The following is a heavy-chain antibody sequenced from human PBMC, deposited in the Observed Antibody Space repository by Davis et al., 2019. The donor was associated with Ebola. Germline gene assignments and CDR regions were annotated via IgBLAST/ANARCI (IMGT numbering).Heavy chain of an antibody. D-gene: IGHD4-17*01. CDR1: GFTFTSYD. Sequence: SVKVSCKASGFTFTSYDINWVRQASGQGLEWIGWMNPNSGNTGCAQNFQGRVTMTRDTSISTAYMELSSLRSDDTAVYYCASSAGTPVTTGYWGQGTLVTVSS. CDR2: MNPNSGNT. CDR3: ASSAGTPVTTGY. J-gene: IGHJ4*02. V-gene: IGHV1-8*01.